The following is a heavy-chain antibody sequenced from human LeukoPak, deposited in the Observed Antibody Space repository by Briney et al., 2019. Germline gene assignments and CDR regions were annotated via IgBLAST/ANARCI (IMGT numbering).Heavy chain of an antibody. V-gene: IGHV1-69*04. J-gene: IGHJ6*02. D-gene: IGHD3-3*01. CDR1: GGTFSSYA. Sequence: SVRVSCKASGGTFSSYAISWVRQAPGQGLEWMGRIIPILGIANYAQKFQGRVTITADKSTSTAYMELSSLRSEDTAVYYCARLRFLEWLFYYGMDVWGQGTTVTVSS. CDR3: ARLRFLEWLFYYGMDV. CDR2: IIPILGIA.